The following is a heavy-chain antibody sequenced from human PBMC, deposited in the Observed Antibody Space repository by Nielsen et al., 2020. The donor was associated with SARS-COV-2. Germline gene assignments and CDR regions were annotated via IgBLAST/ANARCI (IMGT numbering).Heavy chain of an antibody. Sequence: ASVKVSCKASGYTFTGYYMHWVRQAPGQGLEWMGIINPSGGSTSYAQKFQGRVTMTRDTSTSTVYMELSSLRSEDTAVYYCAREGLVVVVVAAPLDYWGQGTLVTVSS. CDR1: GYTFTGYY. CDR2: INPSGGST. V-gene: IGHV1-46*01. CDR3: AREGLVVVVVAAPLDY. D-gene: IGHD2-15*01. J-gene: IGHJ4*02.